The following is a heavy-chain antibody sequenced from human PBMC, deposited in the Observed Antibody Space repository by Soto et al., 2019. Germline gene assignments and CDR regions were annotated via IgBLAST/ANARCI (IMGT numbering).Heavy chain of an antibody. CDR3: ARDITTIRGVSYYYMDV. CDR1: GGSISSGGYY. Sequence: QVQLQESGPGLVKPSQTLSLTCTVSGGSISSGGYYWSWIRQHPGKGLEWIGHIYDGGSAYYNPSLKSRVIISGDTSKNQFSLRLSSVTAADTAVYYCARDITTIRGVSYYYMDVWGKGTTVTVSS. V-gene: IGHV4-31*03. D-gene: IGHD3-10*01. CDR2: IYDGGSA. J-gene: IGHJ6*03.